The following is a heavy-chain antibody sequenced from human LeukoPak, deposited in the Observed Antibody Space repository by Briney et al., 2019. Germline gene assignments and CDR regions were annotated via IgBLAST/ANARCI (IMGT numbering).Heavy chain of an antibody. CDR3: ARPLTNNWYPGFDY. V-gene: IGHV3-48*01. Sequence: PGGSLRLSRAASGFTFDIYSMYWVRQAPGKGLEWISYISSSSSTTYYAESVKGRFTISRDNGKNSLYLQMNSLRAEDTAVYYCARPLTNNWYPGFDYWGQGISVTVSS. J-gene: IGHJ4*02. CDR2: ISSSSSTT. D-gene: IGHD1-1*01. CDR1: GFTFDIYS.